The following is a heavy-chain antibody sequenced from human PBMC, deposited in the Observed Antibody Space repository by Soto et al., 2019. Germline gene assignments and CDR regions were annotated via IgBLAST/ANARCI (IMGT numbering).Heavy chain of an antibody. Sequence: QVQLVQSGAEVKKPGSSVKVSCKASGGTFSSYAISWVRQAPGQGLEWMGGIIPIFGTANYAQKFQGRVTITADESTSTAYMELSSLRSEDTAVYYCARDNFGFNYYDSPWYFDLWGRGTLVTVSS. V-gene: IGHV1-69*01. CDR2: IIPIFGTA. J-gene: IGHJ2*01. CDR1: GGTFSSYA. CDR3: ARDNFGFNYYDSPWYFDL. D-gene: IGHD3-22*01.